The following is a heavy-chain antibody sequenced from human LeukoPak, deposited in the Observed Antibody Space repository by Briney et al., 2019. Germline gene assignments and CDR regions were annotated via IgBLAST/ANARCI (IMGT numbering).Heavy chain of an antibody. V-gene: IGHV6-1*01. J-gene: IGHJ4*02. CDR1: GDSVSTNSAA. Sequence: SQTLSLTCAISGDSVSTNSAAWNWIRQSPSRGLEWLGRTYYRSKWYSDYASSVRGRLTIKSDTSKNQFSLQLNSMTPEDSAVYYCAGTGSYFRFWDQGTLVTVSS. CDR2: TYYRSKWYS. CDR3: AGTGSYFRF. D-gene: IGHD1-26*01.